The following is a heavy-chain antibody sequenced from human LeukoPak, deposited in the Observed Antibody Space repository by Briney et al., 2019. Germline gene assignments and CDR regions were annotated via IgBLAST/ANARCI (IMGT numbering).Heavy chain of an antibody. V-gene: IGHV3-30*04. Sequence: PGGSLRLSCAASGFTFSSYAMHWVRQAPGKGLEWVAVISYDGSNKYYADSVKGRFTISRDNSKNTLYLQMNSLRAEDTAVYYCARDGERWLQLNEFDYWGQGTLVTVSS. J-gene: IGHJ4*02. CDR1: GFTFSSYA. CDR3: ARDGERWLQLNEFDY. D-gene: IGHD5-24*01. CDR2: ISYDGSNK.